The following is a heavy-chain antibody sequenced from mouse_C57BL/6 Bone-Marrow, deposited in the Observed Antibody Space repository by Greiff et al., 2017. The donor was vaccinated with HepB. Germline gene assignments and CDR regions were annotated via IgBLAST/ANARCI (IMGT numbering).Heavy chain of an antibody. CDR1: GYTFTSYW. CDR3: AGYDYDDGGFAY. V-gene: IGHV1-52*01. CDR2: IDPSDSET. J-gene: IGHJ3*01. D-gene: IGHD2-4*01. Sequence: VQLQQPGAELVRPGSSVKLSCKASGYTFTSYWMHWVKQRPIQGLEWIGNIDPSDSETHYNQKFKDKATLTVDKSSSTAYMQLSSLTSEDSAVYYCAGYDYDDGGFAYWGQGTLVTVSA.